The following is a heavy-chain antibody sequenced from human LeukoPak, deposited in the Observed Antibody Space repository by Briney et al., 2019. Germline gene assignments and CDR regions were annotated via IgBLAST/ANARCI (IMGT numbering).Heavy chain of an antibody. CDR1: GFTFSAYS. V-gene: IGHV3-30-3*01. D-gene: IGHD3-22*01. CDR3: ARGLYSSASFLDY. J-gene: IGHJ4*01. Sequence: GRSLRLSCAASGFTFSAYSIHWVPQAPGNGLEWVAIISYDGNNKFYADSVKGRFTISRDNSKNTLFLQMNSLRAEDTALYYCARGLYSSASFLDYWGQGALVTVSS. CDR2: ISYDGNNK.